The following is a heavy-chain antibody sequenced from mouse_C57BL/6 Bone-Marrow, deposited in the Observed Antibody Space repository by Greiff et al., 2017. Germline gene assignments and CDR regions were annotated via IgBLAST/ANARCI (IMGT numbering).Heavy chain of an antibody. CDR3: ARHYCSSCGFAY. CDR1: GFTFSDYY. V-gene: IGHV5-12*01. Sequence: EVMLVESGGGLVQPGGSLKLSCAASGFTFSDYYMYWVRQTPEKRLEWVAYISNGGGSPYYPDTVKGSFTLPRDNATNTLYLKMGHLKSEDTAMYYCARHYCSSCGFAYWGQGTLVTVSA. J-gene: IGHJ3*01. CDR2: ISNGGGSP. D-gene: IGHD1-1*01.